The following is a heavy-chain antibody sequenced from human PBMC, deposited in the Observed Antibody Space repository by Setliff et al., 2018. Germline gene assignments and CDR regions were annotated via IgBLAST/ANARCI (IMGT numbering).Heavy chain of an antibody. CDR1: GYTFTSYY. CDR3: ARGSVEYSRGWYYFDY. D-gene: IGHD6-19*01. J-gene: IGHJ4*02. Sequence: SVKVSCKASGYTFTSYYMHWVRQAPGQGLEWMGGIIPIFGSANYARKFQGRVAVTADESTSTAYMELSSLRSEDTAVYYCARGSVEYSRGWYYFDYWAQGTLVTVSS. CDR2: IIPIFGSA. V-gene: IGHV1-69*13.